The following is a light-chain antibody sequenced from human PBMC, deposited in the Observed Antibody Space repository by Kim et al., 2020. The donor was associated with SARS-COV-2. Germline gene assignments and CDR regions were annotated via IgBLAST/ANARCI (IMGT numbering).Light chain of an antibody. CDR3: MIWHSNAVV. J-gene: IGLJ2*01. CDR2: YTSDSDK. V-gene: IGLV5-45*01. CDR1: SGINVASYR. Sequence: LTCTLRSGINVASYRIYWYQQKPGSPPQYLLRYTSDSDKQKGSGVPSRFSGSKDVPANAGILLISGLQSEDEADYYCMIWHSNAVVFGGGTQLTVL.